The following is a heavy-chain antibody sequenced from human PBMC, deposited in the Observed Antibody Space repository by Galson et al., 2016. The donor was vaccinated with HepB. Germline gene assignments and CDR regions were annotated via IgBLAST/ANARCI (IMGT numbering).Heavy chain of an antibody. D-gene: IGHD3-22*01. J-gene: IGHJ4*02. Sequence: SVKVSCKASGYTFTNYPMHWVRQAPGQRLEWMGWIYPGNGNTRYSQKFQGRVTITRDTSASTAYMALSSLHSEDTAIYYCARDQPHYFQASGYYGYWGQGTLVTVSS. V-gene: IGHV1-3*01. CDR2: IYPGNGNT. CDR1: GYTFTNYP. CDR3: ARDQPHYFQASGYYGY.